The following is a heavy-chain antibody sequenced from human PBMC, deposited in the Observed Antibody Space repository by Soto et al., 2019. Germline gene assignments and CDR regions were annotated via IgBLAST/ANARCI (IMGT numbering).Heavy chain of an antibody. V-gene: IGHV3-49*03. J-gene: IGHJ5*02. CDR1: GFTFGDYA. Sequence: EVQLVESGGGLVQPGRSLRLSCTASGFTFGDYAMSWFRQAPGKGLEWVGFIRSKAYGGTTEYAASVKGRFTISRDDSKSIAYRQMNSLKTEDTAVYYCTREGTDYDFWSADGYGVFLDWFDPWGQGTLVTVSS. D-gene: IGHD3-3*01. CDR2: IRSKAYGGTT. CDR3: TREGTDYDFWSADGYGVFLDWFDP.